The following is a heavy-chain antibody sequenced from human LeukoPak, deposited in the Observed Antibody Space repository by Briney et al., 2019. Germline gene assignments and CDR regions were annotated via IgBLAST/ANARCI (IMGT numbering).Heavy chain of an antibody. CDR3: ARVVGYFDY. J-gene: IGHJ4*02. D-gene: IGHD2-2*01. V-gene: IGHV4-39*01. CDR2: IYYSGSA. CDR1: GGSISSSSYF. Sequence: SETLSLTCTVSGGSISSSSYFWAWIRQPPGKGLEWIGSIYYSGSAYYNPSFKSRVAISVDTSKNQFSLKLSSVTAEDTAVYYCARVVGYFDYWGQGTLVTVSS.